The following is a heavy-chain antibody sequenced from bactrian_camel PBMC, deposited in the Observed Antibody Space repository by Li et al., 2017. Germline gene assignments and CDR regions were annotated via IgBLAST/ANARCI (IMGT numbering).Heavy chain of an antibody. Sequence: HVQLVESGGGSVQAGGSLRLSCVAYYGWLHKRHCMGWFRQAPGKEREGVAGIDFDGSASYADSVKGRFTIRKDNDTNTLYLQMNGLKTVDTATYYCAADACLVVDYEYTYWGQGTQVTVS. CDR1: YGWLHKRHC. V-gene: IGHV3S53*01. D-gene: IGHD2*01. J-gene: IGHJ4*01. CDR3: AADACLVVDYEYTY. CDR2: IDFDGSA.